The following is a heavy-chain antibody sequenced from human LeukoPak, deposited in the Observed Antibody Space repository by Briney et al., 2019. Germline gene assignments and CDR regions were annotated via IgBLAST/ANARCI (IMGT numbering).Heavy chain of an antibody. J-gene: IGHJ4*02. CDR3: ARNRGMQQFDW. CDR2: IYHSGST. Sequence: PSQTLSPTCTVSAGSISSGGYYCSWLRQPPGKGLEGIGYIYHSGSTYYNPSLKSRVTIPVDRSKNQFSLKLSSVTAADTAVYYCARNRGMQQFDWWGQGTLVTVSS. V-gene: IGHV4-30-2*01. CDR1: AGSISSGGYY. D-gene: IGHD7-27*01.